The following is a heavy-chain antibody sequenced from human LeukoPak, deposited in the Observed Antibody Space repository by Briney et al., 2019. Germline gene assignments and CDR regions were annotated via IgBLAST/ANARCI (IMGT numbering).Heavy chain of an antibody. J-gene: IGHJ4*02. CDR1: GFIFSDHY. V-gene: IGHV3-72*01. Sequence: GGSLRLSCAASGFIFSDHYMDWVRQAPGKGLEWVGRAKNKINSYTTMYAASVKDRFTISRDDSKNSLYLQMNSLKTEDTAVYYCATLYSSSWYYFDYWGQGTLVTVSS. CDR3: ATLYSSSWYYFDY. CDR2: AKNKINSYTT. D-gene: IGHD6-13*01.